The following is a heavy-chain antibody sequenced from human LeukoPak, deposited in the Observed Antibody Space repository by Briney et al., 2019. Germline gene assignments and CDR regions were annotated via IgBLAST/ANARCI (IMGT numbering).Heavy chain of an antibody. J-gene: IGHJ6*02. V-gene: IGHV1-8*01. CDR2: MNPNSGNT. D-gene: IGHD6-13*01. CDR1: GYTFTSYD. Sequence: ASVKVSCKASGYTFTSYDINWVRQATGQGLEWMGWMNPNSGNTGYAQKFQGRVTMTRNTSISTAYMELSSLRSEDTAVYYCARGPAYSSSWYYYYGMDVWGQGTTVTVSS. CDR3: ARGPAYSSSWYYYYGMDV.